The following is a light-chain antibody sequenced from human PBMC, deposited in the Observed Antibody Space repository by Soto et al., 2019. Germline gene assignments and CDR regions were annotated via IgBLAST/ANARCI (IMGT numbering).Light chain of an antibody. V-gene: IGLV2-14*01. CDR3: SSYTSSSTVV. CDR2: DVS. Sequence: QSALTQPASVSGSPGQSITISCTGTNSDVGGYNYVSWYQQYPGKAPKLVIFDVSNRPSGVSNRFSGSKSGNTASLTISGLQAEDEADFYCSSYTSSSTVVFGGGTKLTVL. CDR1: NSDVGGYNY. J-gene: IGLJ2*01.